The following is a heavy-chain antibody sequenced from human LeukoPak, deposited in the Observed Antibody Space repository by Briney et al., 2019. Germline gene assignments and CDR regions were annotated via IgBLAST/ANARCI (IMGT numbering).Heavy chain of an antibody. CDR3: ARSFFSGGSYTSISYYYYMDV. Sequence: SQTLSLTCAISGDSVSSNSAAWNWIRQSPSRGLEWLGRTYYRSKWYNDYAVSVKSRITINPDTSKNQFSLQLNSVTPEDTAVYYCARSFFSGGSYTSISYYYYMDVWGKGTTVTVSS. V-gene: IGHV6-1*01. D-gene: IGHD2-15*01. CDR2: TYYRSKWYN. J-gene: IGHJ6*03. CDR1: GDSVSSNSAA.